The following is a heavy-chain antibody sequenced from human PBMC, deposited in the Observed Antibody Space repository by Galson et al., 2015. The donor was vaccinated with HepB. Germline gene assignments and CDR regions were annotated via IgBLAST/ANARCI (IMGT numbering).Heavy chain of an antibody. CDR1: GFTFDDYA. CDR3: AKDLGGYSYYFDY. J-gene: IGHJ4*02. Sequence: SLRLSCAASGFTFDDYAMHWVRQTPGKGLEWVSGISWNSGSIGYADSVKGRFTISRDNAKNSLYLQMNSLRAEDTALYYCAKDLGGYSYYFDYWGQGTLVTVSS. D-gene: IGHD5-18*01. V-gene: IGHV3-9*01. CDR2: ISWNSGSI.